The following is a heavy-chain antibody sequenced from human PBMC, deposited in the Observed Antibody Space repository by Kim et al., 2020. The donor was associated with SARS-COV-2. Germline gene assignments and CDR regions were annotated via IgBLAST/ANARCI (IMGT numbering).Heavy chain of an antibody. V-gene: IGHV1-8*01. D-gene: IGHD3-3*01. J-gene: IGHJ5*02. CDR3: ARGTYYDFWSGNERNWFDP. CDR1: GYTFTSYD. Sequence: ASVKVSCKASGYTFTSYDINWVRQATGQGLEWMGWMNPNSGNTGYAQKFQGRVTMTRNTSISTAYMELSSLRSEDTAVYYCARGTYYDFWSGNERNWFDPWGQGTLVTVSS. CDR2: MNPNSGNT.